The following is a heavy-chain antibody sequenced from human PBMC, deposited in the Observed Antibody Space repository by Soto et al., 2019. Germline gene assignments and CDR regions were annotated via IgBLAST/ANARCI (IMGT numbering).Heavy chain of an antibody. V-gene: IGHV3-21*06. D-gene: IGHD3-9*01. CDR3: ARLGILSVGYYGMDV. CDR1: EFIFSAYD. Sequence: EVQLGESGGGLVKPGGSLRLSCVASEFIFSAYDMNWVRQAPGKGLEWLSSISSASSVIYYADSIQGRVTIYRDHDKNSVFLQMRNLRAEDTAVYYCARLGILSVGYYGMDVWGQGTTVTVSS. CDR2: ISSASSVI. J-gene: IGHJ6*02.